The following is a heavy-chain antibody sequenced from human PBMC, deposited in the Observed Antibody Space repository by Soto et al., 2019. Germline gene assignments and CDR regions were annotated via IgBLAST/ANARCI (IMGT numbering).Heavy chain of an antibody. CDR3: TILGPGYWSEY. D-gene: IGHD2-8*02. Sequence: EVQLLESGGALVQPGGSLRLSCAASGVIFSISPMTWVRQAPGQGLEWVSAITGSGDRTYYADSVKGRFTISRDNSKNTLHLQMNSLRVEDTAVYYCTILGPGYWSEYWGQGTLVTVSS. CDR1: GVIFSISP. CDR2: ITGSGDRT. J-gene: IGHJ4*02. V-gene: IGHV3-23*01.